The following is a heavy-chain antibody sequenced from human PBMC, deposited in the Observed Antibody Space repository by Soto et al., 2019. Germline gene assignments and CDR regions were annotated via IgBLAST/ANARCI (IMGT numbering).Heavy chain of an antibody. J-gene: IGHJ4*02. CDR2: INAGNGNT. Sequence: ASVKVSCKASGYTFTSYAMHWVRQAPGQRLEWMGWINAGNGNTKYSQKFQGRVTITRDTSASTAYMELSSLRSEDTAVYYCARGVVVVAARYDYWGQGTLVTVSS. D-gene: IGHD2-15*01. V-gene: IGHV1-3*01. CDR1: GYTFTSYA. CDR3: ARGVVVVAARYDY.